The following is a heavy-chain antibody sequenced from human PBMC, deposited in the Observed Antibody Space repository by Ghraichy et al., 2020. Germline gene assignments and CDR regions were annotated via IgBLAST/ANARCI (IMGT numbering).Heavy chain of an antibody. J-gene: IGHJ5*02. D-gene: IGHD2-15*01. V-gene: IGHV3-11*01. CDR1: GFSFSQYY. CDR3: ARVGGYCTTGNCYDGSCYGYWLDP. CDR2: ITCSGNPI. Sequence: GGSLRLSCAASGFSFSQYYMSWIRQAPGKGLEWVSYITCSGNPIYAESLKGRFTISRDNAKNSLYLQMDSLRTEDTAVYYCARVGGYCTTGNCYDGSCYGYWLDPWGPGTLVTVSS.